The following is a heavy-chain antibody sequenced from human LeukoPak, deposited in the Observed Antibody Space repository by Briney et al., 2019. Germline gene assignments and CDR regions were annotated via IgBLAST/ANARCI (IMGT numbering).Heavy chain of an antibody. CDR2: IYHSGST. Sequence: PSETLSLTCTVSGVSISSSSYYWGWIRQPPGKGLEWIGSIYHSGSTYYNPSLKSRVTISVDTSKNQFSLKLSSVTAADTAVYYCARDKVGPIRDAFDIWGQGTMVTVSS. CDR1: GVSISSSSYY. D-gene: IGHD1-26*01. CDR3: ARDKVGPIRDAFDI. J-gene: IGHJ3*02. V-gene: IGHV4-39*07.